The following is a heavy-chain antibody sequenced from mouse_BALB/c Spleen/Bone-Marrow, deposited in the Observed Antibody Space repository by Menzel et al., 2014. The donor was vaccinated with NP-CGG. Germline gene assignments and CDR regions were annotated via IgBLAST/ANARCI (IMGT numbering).Heavy chain of an antibody. V-gene: IGHV7-3*02. CDR2: IRNKANGYTT. CDR3: ARDENVGIYWYFDV. J-gene: IGHJ1*01. CDR1: GFTFTDYY. Sequence: EVQRVESGGGLVQPGGSLRLSCAASGFTFTDYYMSWVRQPPGKALEWLGSIRNKANGYTTYYSASVKGRFTISRDNSQSILYLQMNTLRAEDSATYYCARDENVGIYWYFDVWGAGPRSPSPQ.